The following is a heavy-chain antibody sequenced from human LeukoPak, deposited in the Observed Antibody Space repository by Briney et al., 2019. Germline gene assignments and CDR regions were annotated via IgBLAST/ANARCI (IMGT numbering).Heavy chain of an antibody. Sequence: ASVKVSCKASGYTFTSYYMHWVRQAPGQGLEWMGWINPNSGGTNYAQKFQGRVTMTRDTSISTAYMELSRLRSDDTAVYYCAREASSGLPNFDYWGQGTLVTVSS. CDR1: GYTFTSYY. V-gene: IGHV1-2*02. D-gene: IGHD6-19*01. J-gene: IGHJ4*02. CDR2: INPNSGGT. CDR3: AREASSGLPNFDY.